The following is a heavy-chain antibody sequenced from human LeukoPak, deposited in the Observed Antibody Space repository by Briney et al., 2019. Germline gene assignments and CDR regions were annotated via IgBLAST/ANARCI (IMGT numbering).Heavy chain of an antibody. CDR2: IQQDGSEK. V-gene: IGHV3-7*01. CDR3: AKEGGYYYDSSGYYYDTSYFDY. J-gene: IGHJ4*02. D-gene: IGHD3-22*01. CDR1: GFTFSNYW. Sequence: PGGSLRLSCVASGFTFSNYWMSWVRQAPGKGLEWVANIQQDGSEKYYVDSVKGRFTISRDNAKNTLYLQMNSLRAEDTAVYYCAKEGGYYYDSSGYYYDTSYFDYWGQGTLVTVSS.